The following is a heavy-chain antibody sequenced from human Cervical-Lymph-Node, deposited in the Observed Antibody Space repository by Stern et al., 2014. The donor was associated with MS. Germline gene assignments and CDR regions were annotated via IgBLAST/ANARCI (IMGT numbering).Heavy chain of an antibody. CDR3: ARVGGHCSSTSCYWGNYFDY. V-gene: IGHV3-11*01. Sequence: VQLVESGGGLVKPGGSLRLSCAASGFTFRDYYMSWIRQAPGKGLECVSYISSSGSTISYADSVKGRFTISRDNAKNSLYLQMNSLRAEDTAVYYCARVGGHCSSTSCYWGNYFDYWGQGTLVTVSS. D-gene: IGHD2-2*01. CDR1: GFTFRDYY. CDR2: ISSSGSTI. J-gene: IGHJ4*02.